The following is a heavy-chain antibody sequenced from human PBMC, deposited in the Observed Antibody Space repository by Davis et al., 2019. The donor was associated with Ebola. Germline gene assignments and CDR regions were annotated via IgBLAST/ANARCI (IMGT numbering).Heavy chain of an antibody. Sequence: SETLSLTCAVYVGSFSDYYWTWIRQPPGKGLDWIGEIDPSGITNYSPSLKNRVTISVDTSKNQFSLKVHSVTAADTGMYYCARGALIAAAGTGKHFDHWGQGTLVTVPP. D-gene: IGHD6-13*01. CDR3: ARGALIAAAGTGKHFDH. CDR1: VGSFSDYY. V-gene: IGHV4-34*01. CDR2: IDPSGIT. J-gene: IGHJ5*02.